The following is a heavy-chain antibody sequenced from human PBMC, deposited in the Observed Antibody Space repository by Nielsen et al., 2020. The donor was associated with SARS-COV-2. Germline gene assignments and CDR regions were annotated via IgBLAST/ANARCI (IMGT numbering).Heavy chain of an antibody. Sequence: GESLKISCAASGFTFSDHYMDWVRQAPGKGLEWVGRSRNKANSYTTQYAASVKGRFTISRDDSKNSLYLQMNSLKTEDTAVYYFTRVNPTSGSWFDAFDIWGQGTMVTVSS. CDR2: SRNKANSYTT. J-gene: IGHJ3*02. V-gene: IGHV3-72*01. CDR1: GFTFSDHY. D-gene: IGHD6-13*01. CDR3: TRVNPTSGSWFDAFDI.